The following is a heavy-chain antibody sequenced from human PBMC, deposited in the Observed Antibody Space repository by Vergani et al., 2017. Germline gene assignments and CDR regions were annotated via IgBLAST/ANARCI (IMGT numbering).Heavy chain of an antibody. V-gene: IGHV1-2*02. CDR1: GYTFTGYY. D-gene: IGHD4-17*01. J-gene: IGHJ4*02. CDR3: ARYYGVLPDLYFDY. CDR2: INPNSGGT. Sequence: QVQLVQSGAEVKKPGASVKVSCKASGYTFTGYYMHWVRQAPGQGLEWMGWINPNSGGTHYAQKFQGRVTMTRDTSISTAYMELSRLRSDDTAVYYCARYYGVLPDLYFDYWGQGTLVTVSS.